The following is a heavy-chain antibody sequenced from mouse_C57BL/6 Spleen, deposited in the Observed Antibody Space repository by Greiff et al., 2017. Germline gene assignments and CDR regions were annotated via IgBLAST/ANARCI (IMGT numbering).Heavy chain of an antibody. Sequence: QVQLKESGPGLVAPSQSLSITCTVSGFSLTSYAISWVRQPPGKGLEWLGVIWTGGGTNYNSALESRRSISKDNSKSQVFLKRNSLQTDDTARYYCARSAGGDDGYYDYFDYWGQGTTLTVSS. V-gene: IGHV2-9-1*01. CDR3: ARSAGGDDGYYDYFDY. CDR2: IWTGGGT. CDR1: GFSLTSYA. J-gene: IGHJ2*01. D-gene: IGHD2-3*01.